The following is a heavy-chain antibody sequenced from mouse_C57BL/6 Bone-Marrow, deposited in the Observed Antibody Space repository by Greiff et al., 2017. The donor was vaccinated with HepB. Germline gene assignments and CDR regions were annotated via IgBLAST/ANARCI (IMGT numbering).Heavy chain of an antibody. CDR1: GFTFSNYW. CDR2: IRLKSDNYAT. CDR3: TDPSWFAY. Sequence: EVKLQESGGGLVQPGGSMILSCVASGFTFSNYWMNWVRQSPEKGLEWVALIRLKSDNYATLYAESVKGRFTISRDDSKTSVYLQMNNLRAEDTGIYYCTDPSWFAYWGQGTLVTVSA. J-gene: IGHJ3*01. V-gene: IGHV6-3*01.